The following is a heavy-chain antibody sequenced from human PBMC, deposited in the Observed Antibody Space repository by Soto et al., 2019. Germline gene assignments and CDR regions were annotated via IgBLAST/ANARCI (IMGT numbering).Heavy chain of an antibody. CDR3: ARERLSAGTIA. Sequence: RASVKVSCKASGGTFSSYAISWVRQAPGQGLEWMGGIIPIFGTANYAQKFQGRVTITADESTSTAYMELSSLRSEDTAVYYCARERLSAGTIAWGQGTLVTVSS. CDR2: IIPIFGTA. D-gene: IGHD2-2*01. V-gene: IGHV1-69*13. CDR1: GGTFSSYA. J-gene: IGHJ5*02.